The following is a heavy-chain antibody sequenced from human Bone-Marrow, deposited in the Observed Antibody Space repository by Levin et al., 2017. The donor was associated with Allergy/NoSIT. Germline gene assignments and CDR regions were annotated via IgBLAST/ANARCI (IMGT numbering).Heavy chain of an antibody. CDR3: ARYGSGSGGMDV. CDR2: IYSGGST. J-gene: IGHJ6*02. Sequence: GGSLRLSCAASGFTVSSSYMSWVRQAPGKGLEWVSVIYSGGSTYYADSVKGRFTISRDNSKNTLYLQVNSLRAEDTAVYYCARYGSGSGGMDVWGQGTTVTVSS. D-gene: IGHD3-10*01. CDR1: GFTVSSSY. V-gene: IGHV3-53*01.